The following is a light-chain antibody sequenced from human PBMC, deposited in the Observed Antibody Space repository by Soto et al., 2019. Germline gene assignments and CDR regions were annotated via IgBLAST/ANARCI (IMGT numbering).Light chain of an antibody. J-gene: IGKJ4*01. V-gene: IGKV3D-20*02. CDR2: TAS. CDR3: QQRSNWPLT. CDR1: QSCSSN. Sequence: EIVMTQSPATLSVSAGERATLSCRARQSCSSNLAWYQQKPGQAPRLLIYTASRRATGIPDRFSGSGSGTDFTLTISRLEPEDSAVYYCQQRSNWPLTFDGGTKVDIK.